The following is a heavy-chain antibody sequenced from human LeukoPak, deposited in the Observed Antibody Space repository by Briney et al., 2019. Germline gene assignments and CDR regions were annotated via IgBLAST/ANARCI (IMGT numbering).Heavy chain of an antibody. CDR1: GFTFTTYW. D-gene: IGHD3-10*01. J-gene: IGHJ5*02. Sequence: PGGSLRLSCAASGFTFTTYWMHWVRQAPGKGLVWVARINIGGTTTYYADYVKGRFTISRDNAKNTVSLEMSSLRDDDTAVYHCVRAGASGTYGQFDAWGQGALVTVSS. CDR2: INIGGTTT. CDR3: VRAGASGTYGQFDA. V-gene: IGHV3-74*01.